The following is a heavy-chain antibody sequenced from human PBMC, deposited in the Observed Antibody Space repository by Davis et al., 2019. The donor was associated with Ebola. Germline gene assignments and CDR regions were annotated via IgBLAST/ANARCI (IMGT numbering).Heavy chain of an antibody. D-gene: IGHD6-19*01. Sequence: LRLSCAISGDSVSIDSGGWNWIRQSQSRGLEWLGRTYYTSKWYNHYAASVKSRTTINPDTSKNQFSLQLNSVTPEDTAVYYCARGWFRSGMDVWGQGTTVTVSS. V-gene: IGHV6-1*01. CDR1: GDSVSIDSGG. CDR3: ARGWFRSGMDV. J-gene: IGHJ6*02. CDR2: TYYTSKWYN.